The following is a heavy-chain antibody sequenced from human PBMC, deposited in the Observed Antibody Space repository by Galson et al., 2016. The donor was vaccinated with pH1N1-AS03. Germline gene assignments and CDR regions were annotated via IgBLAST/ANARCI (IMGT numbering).Heavy chain of an antibody. CDR1: GFSLRTSGMR. V-gene: IGHV2-5*08. Sequence: PALVKPTQTLTLTCTFSGFSLRTSGMRVSWIRQAPGKALEWLAIIYWNDDIRYSPSLRNRLTITKDTSKSQVVLTMTNMDPVDTATYFCARAYYGDFADWFDPWGQGTLVTVSS. CDR2: IYWNDDI. CDR3: ARAYYGDFADWFDP. J-gene: IGHJ5*02. D-gene: IGHD4-17*01.